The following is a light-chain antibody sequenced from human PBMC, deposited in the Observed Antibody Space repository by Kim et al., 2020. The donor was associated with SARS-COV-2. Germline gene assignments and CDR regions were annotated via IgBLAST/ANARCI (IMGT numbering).Light chain of an antibody. Sequence: VSPGQTASITCSGDKLGDKYACWYQQKPGQSPVLVIYQDTKRPSGIPERFSGSNSGNTATLTISGTRAMDEADYYCQAWDSSTKVFGTGTKVTVL. CDR3: QAWDSSTKV. V-gene: IGLV3-1*01. CDR2: QDT. J-gene: IGLJ1*01. CDR1: KLGDKY.